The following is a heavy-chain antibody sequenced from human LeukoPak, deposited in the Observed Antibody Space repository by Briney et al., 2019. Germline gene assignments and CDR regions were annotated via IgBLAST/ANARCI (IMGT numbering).Heavy chain of an antibody. CDR3: ASYTDAFDI. V-gene: IGHV4-61*02. Sequence: PSETLSLTCTVSGGSISSGSYYWSWIRQPAGKGLEWIGRIYASGSTNYNPSLKSRVTISVDTSKNQFSLRLSSVTAADTAVYYCASYTDAFDIWGQGTMVTVSS. D-gene: IGHD3-16*01. J-gene: IGHJ3*02. CDR2: IYASGST. CDR1: GGSISSGSYY.